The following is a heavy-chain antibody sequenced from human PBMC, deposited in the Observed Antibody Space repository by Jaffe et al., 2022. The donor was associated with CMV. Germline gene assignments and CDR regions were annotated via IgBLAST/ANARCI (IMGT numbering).Heavy chain of an antibody. CDR2: INHSGST. J-gene: IGHJ6*03. CDR1: GGSFSGYY. D-gene: IGHD6-13*01. CDR3: ARRTRIAAAGYYYYYMDV. Sequence: QVQLQQWGAGLLKPSETLSLTCAVYGGSFSGYYWSWIRQPPGKGLEWIGEINHSGSTNYNPSLKSRVTISVDTSKNQFSLKLSSVTAADTAVYYCARRTRIAAAGYYYYYMDVWGKGTTVTVSS. V-gene: IGHV4-34*01.